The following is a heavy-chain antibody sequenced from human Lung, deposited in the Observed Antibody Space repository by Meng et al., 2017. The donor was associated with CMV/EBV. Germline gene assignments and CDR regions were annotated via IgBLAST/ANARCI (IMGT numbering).Heavy chain of an antibody. J-gene: IGHJ4*02. Sequence: QVQLQEVGPVLVKPSGTLSPTCGVSGVSISSNIRWTWVRQPPGKGLEWIGDIDDSGSTNYNPSLNSRISISLDKSKNHFSLKVNSVTAADTAVYYCARGKQDAWELLAYWGQGALVTVSS. CDR2: IDDSGST. D-gene: IGHD1-26*01. V-gene: IGHV4-4*02. CDR1: GVSISSNIR. CDR3: ARGKQDAWELLAY.